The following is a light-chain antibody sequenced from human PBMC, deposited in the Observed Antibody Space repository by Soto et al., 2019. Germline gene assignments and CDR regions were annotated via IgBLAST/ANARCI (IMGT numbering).Light chain of an antibody. Sequence: DIQMTQSPSTLSASVGDRVTITCLAIQSISSGLSWYQQKPCKAPKRLIYDASSVESGGPSRFSGSGSGTEFTLTISSLQPDDCATYYYQHYKCYSQTFGQGTKVEIK. J-gene: IGKJ1*01. CDR2: DAS. V-gene: IGKV1-5*01. CDR3: QHYKCYSQT. CDR1: QSISSG.